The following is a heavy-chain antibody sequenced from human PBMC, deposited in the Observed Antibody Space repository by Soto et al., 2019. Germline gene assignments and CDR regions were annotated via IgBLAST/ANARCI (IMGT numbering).Heavy chain of an antibody. CDR3: AADTGDIEVVPATT. J-gene: IGHJ4*02. V-gene: IGHV3-21*04. Sequence: GGSLRLSCAASGLNFEKCSMNWVRQPPGKGPEWLASISPASTYIRYADSVKGRFTISRDNARNSLSLQMMSLRADDTAMYFCAADTGDIEVVPATTWGQGTLVTVSS. CDR1: GLNFEKCS. CDR2: ISPASTYI. D-gene: IGHD2-15*01.